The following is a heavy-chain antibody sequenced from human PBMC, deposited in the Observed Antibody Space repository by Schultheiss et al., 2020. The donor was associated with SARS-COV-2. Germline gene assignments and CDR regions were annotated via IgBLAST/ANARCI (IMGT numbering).Heavy chain of an antibody. V-gene: IGHV3-30*04. CDR1: GFTFSSYA. Sequence: GGSLRLSCAASGFTFSSYAMHWFRQAPGKGLEWVAVISYDGSNKYYADSVKGRFTISRDNSKNTLYLQMNSLRDEDTAVYYCAREAPHMIVVAQGAFDIWGQGTMVTVSS. CDR2: ISYDGSNK. D-gene: IGHD3-22*01. J-gene: IGHJ3*02. CDR3: AREAPHMIVVAQGAFDI.